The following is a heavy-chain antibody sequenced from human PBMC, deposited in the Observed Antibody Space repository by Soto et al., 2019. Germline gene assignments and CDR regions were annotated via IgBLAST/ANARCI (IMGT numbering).Heavy chain of an antibody. Sequence: SETLSLTCTVSGGSVSSGSYYWSWIRQPPGKGLEWIGYIYYSGSTNYNPSLKSRVTISVDTSKNQFSLKLSSVTAADTAVYYCARVRHLWFGELLYAFDIWGQGTMVTVSS. CDR1: GGSVSSGSYY. D-gene: IGHD3-10*01. CDR3: ARVRHLWFGELLYAFDI. V-gene: IGHV4-61*01. J-gene: IGHJ3*02. CDR2: IYYSGST.